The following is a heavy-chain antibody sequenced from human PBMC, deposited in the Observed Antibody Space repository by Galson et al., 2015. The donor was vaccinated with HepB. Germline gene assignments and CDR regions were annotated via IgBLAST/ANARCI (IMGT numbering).Heavy chain of an antibody. CDR1: GGTFSSYA. CDR3: ARLVVPAATEYNWLDP. J-gene: IGHJ5*02. D-gene: IGHD2-2*01. V-gene: IGHV1-69*13. CDR2: IIPIFGTA. Sequence: SVKVSCKASGGTFSSYAISWVRQAPGQGLEWMGGIIPIFGTANYAQKFQGRVTITADESTSTAYMELSSLRSEDTAVYYCARLVVPAATEYNWLDPWGQGTLVTVSS.